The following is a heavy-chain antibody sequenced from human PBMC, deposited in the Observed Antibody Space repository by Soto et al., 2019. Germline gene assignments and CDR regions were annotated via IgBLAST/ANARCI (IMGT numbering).Heavy chain of an antibody. CDR3: AYRRRVDYYYSWSGYSGGTLDP. D-gene: IGHD3-3*01. V-gene: IGHV2-5*02. Sequence: QITLRESGPTLARPKQTLTLTCTFSGVSLSSDGVGVCWIRQPPGKALEWLALIYWDGDIRYTPSLKTRLTLTKDTSKKQGVLTMTDMDPVDPAIYYCAYRRRVDYYYSWSGYSGGTLDPWGQRAPVTGPS. J-gene: IGHJ5*02. CDR2: IYWDGDI. CDR1: GVSLSSDGVG.